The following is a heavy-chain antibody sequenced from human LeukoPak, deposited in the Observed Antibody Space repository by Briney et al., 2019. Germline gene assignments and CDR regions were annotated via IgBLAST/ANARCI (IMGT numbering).Heavy chain of an antibody. CDR1: GFTFSSYW. CDR3: AREASKNFWSGYLFDY. Sequence: GGSLRLSCAASGFTFSSYWMSWVRQAPGKGLEWVANIKKDGSEKYYVDSVKGRFTISRDNAKNSLYLQMNSLRAEDTAVYYCAREASKNFWSGYLFDYWGQGTLVTVSS. V-gene: IGHV3-7*01. CDR2: IKKDGSEK. D-gene: IGHD3-3*01. J-gene: IGHJ4*02.